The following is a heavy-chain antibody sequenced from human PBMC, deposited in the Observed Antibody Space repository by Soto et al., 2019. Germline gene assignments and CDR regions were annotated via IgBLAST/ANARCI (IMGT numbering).Heavy chain of an antibody. J-gene: IGHJ4*02. CDR3: AKDRYVITFGGVSDY. D-gene: IGHD3-16*01. CDR1: GFTFSSYA. CDR2: ISGSGGST. V-gene: IGHV3-23*01. Sequence: PGGSLRLSCAASGFTFSSYAMSWVRQAPGKGLEWVSAISGSGGSTYYADSVKGRFTISRDNSKNTLYLQMNSLRAEDTAVYCCAKDRYVITFGGVSDYWGQGTLVTISS.